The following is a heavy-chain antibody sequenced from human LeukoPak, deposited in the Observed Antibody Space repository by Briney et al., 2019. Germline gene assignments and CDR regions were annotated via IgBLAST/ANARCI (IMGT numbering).Heavy chain of an antibody. Sequence: PGRSLRLSCAASGFTFSSYDKHWVRHAPGKGLEWVTVMSYDGSNKYYADSVKGRFTISRDNSKNTLYLQMNSLRAEDTAVYYCAKDQSYSSSAEFDNWGQGTLVTVSS. CDR1: GFTFSSYD. V-gene: IGHV3-30*18. CDR2: MSYDGSNK. J-gene: IGHJ4*02. CDR3: AKDQSYSSSAEFDN. D-gene: IGHD6-13*01.